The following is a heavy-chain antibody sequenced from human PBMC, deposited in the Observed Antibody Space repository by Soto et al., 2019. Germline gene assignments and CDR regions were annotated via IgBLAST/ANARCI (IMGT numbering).Heavy chain of an antibody. D-gene: IGHD2-2*01. J-gene: IGHJ5*02. CDR2: ISLYSDGT. V-gene: IGHV1-18*01. CDR1: GYTFSNYG. Sequence: QVQLVQSGGEVKRPGASVKVSCKTSGYTFSNYGITWVRQAPGQPLEWLGWISLYSDGTNYAQKFQGRVSMTTDTSTTTAYMELRGLRSDDTAVYYCARVVPGADAWFGPWGQGTLVTVSS. CDR3: ARVVPGADAWFGP.